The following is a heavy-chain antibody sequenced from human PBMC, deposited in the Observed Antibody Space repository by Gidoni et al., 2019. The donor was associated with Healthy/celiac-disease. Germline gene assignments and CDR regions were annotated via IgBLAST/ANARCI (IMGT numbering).Heavy chain of an antibody. CDR3: ARDLVSGYDFWSGYYVSRDYYYGMDV. CDR2: ISSSSSYI. D-gene: IGHD3-3*01. V-gene: IGHV3-21*01. CDR1: GVTFSSYS. Sequence: EVQLVESGGGLVKPWGSLRLSCAASGVTFSSYSLNWVRQAPGKGLALVSSISSSSSYIYYADSVKGRFTITRDNAKNSLYLQMNSLRAEDTAVYYCARDLVSGYDFWSGYYVSRDYYYGMDVWGQGTTVTVSS. J-gene: IGHJ6*02.